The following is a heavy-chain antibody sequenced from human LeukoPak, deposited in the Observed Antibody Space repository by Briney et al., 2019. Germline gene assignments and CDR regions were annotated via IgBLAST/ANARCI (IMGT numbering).Heavy chain of an antibody. V-gene: IGHV3-11*04. Sequence: GGSLRLSRAASGFTFSDYYMSWIRQAPGKGLEWVSYISSSGSTIYYADSVKGRFTISRDNAKNSLYLQMNSLRAEDTAVYYCARDDGSYYYDNPLGYWGQGTLVTVSS. J-gene: IGHJ4*02. CDR3: ARDDGSYYYDNPLGY. D-gene: IGHD3-22*01. CDR1: GFTFSDYY. CDR2: ISSSGSTI.